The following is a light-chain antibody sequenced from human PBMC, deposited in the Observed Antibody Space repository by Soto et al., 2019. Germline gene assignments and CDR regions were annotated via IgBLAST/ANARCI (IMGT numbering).Light chain of an antibody. CDR2: GAS. J-gene: IGKJ1*01. Sequence: EIVMTQSPATLSVSPGERATLSCRASQSVSSNLAWYQQKPGQAPRLLIYGASTRAAGFPDRFSGSGSGTDFTLTISRLEPEDFAVYYCQQYGSSPRTFGQGTKV. CDR1: QSVSSN. V-gene: IGKV3-20*01. CDR3: QQYGSSPRT.